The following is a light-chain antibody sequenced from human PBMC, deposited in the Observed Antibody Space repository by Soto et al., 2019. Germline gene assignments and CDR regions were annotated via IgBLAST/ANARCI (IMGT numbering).Light chain of an antibody. CDR3: QQSYSTPFT. CDR1: QSISSY. J-gene: IGKJ3*01. V-gene: IGKV1-39*01. CDR2: AAS. Sequence: DIQMTQSPSSLSASVGDRVTITCRASQSISSYLNWYLQKQGKAPKLLIYAASSLQSGVPSRFSGSGSGTDFTLTISSLQPEDFATYYCQQSYSTPFTFGPGTKVDIK.